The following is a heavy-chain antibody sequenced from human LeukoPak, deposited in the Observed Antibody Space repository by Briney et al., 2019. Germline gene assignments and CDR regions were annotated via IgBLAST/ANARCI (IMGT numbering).Heavy chain of an antibody. CDR3: ARGRIAVAGTEGYYYYGMDV. J-gene: IGHJ6*02. CDR1: GGTFSSYA. Sequence: VASVKVSCTASGGTFSSYAISWVRQAPGQGLEWMGGIIPIFGTANYAQKFQGRVTITADESTSTAYMELSSLRSEDAAVYYCARGRIAVAGTEGYYYYGMDVWGQGTTVTVSS. D-gene: IGHD6-19*01. V-gene: IGHV1-69*13. CDR2: IIPIFGTA.